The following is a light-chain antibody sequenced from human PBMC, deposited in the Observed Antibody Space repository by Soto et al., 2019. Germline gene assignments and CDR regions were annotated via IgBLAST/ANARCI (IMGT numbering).Light chain of an antibody. CDR3: QQSYSHMYT. CDR1: QSISRY. V-gene: IGKV1-39*01. Sequence: GDRVTITCRASQSISRYLNWYQQKPGKAPELLIYATSTLQSGVPSRFSVSGSGTDFTLTIISLQAEDFATYYCQQSYSHMYTFGQGTKLEIK. J-gene: IGKJ2*01. CDR2: ATS.